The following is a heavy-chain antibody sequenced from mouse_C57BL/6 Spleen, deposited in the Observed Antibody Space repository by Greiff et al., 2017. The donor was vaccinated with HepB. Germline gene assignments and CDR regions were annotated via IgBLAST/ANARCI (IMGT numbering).Heavy chain of an antibody. V-gene: IGHV1-7*01. CDR2: INPSSGYT. CDR3: STGITTVVGLPWYFDV. D-gene: IGHD1-1*01. CDR1: GYTFTSYW. Sequence: QVQLQQSGAELAKPGASVKLSCKASGYTFTSYWMHWVKQRPGQGLEWIGYINPSSGYTKYNQKFKDKATLTADKSSSTAYMQLSSLTYEDSAVYYWSTGITTVVGLPWYFDVWGTGTKVTVSS. J-gene: IGHJ1*03.